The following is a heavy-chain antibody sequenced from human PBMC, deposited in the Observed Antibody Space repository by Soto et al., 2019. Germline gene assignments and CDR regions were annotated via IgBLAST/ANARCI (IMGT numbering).Heavy chain of an antibody. J-gene: IGHJ4*02. CDR2: FDPEDGET. Sequence: ASVKVSCKVSGYTLTELSMHWVRQAPGKGLEWMGGFDPEDGETVYAQKFQGRVTMTEDTSTDTAYMELSSLRSEDTAVYYCATLYGDYVNYFDYWGQGTLVTVSS. CDR1: GYTLTELS. V-gene: IGHV1-24*01. CDR3: ATLYGDYVNYFDY. D-gene: IGHD4-17*01.